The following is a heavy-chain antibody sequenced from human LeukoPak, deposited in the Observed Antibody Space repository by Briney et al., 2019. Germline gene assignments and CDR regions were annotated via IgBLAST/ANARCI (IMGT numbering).Heavy chain of an antibody. CDR2: INHSGST. J-gene: IGHJ6*02. Sequence: SETLSLTCAVYGGSFSGYYWSWIRQPPGKGLEWLGEINHSGSTNYNPSLKSRVTISVDTSKNQFSLKLSSVTAADTAVYYCARGRRIQQWLVELYYYYGMDVWGQGTTVTVSS. D-gene: IGHD6-19*01. V-gene: IGHV4-34*01. CDR1: GGSFSGYY. CDR3: ARGRRIQQWLVELYYYYGMDV.